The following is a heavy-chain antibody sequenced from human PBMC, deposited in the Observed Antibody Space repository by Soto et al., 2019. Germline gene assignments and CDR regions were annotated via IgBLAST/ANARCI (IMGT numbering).Heavy chain of an antibody. CDR1: GFSFTTTRVG. CDR2: IYWDGGS. J-gene: IGHJ4*02. D-gene: IGHD1-1*01. V-gene: IGHV2-5*02. Sequence: SGPTLVNPTETLTLTCTFSGFSFTTTRVGVGWTRQPPGKALEWLAIIYWDGGSRYNPLLRRRLTLTEDTSKNQVVLTMTNMDPKDTATYYCAHRDSTGTTTYFDSWGQGIPVTVSS. CDR3: AHRDSTGTTTYFDS.